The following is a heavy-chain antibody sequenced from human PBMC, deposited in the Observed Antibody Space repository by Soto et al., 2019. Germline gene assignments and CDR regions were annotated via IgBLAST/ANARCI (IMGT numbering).Heavy chain of an antibody. CDR1: GGTFSSYA. D-gene: IGHD3-10*01. Sequence: SVKVSCKASGGTFSSYAISWVRQAPGQGLEWMGGIIPIFGTANYAQKFQGRVTITADESTSTAYMELSSLRSEDTAVYYCATLRGGSGSYYNHGMDVWGQGTTVTVSS. V-gene: IGHV1-69*13. J-gene: IGHJ6*02. CDR3: ATLRGGSGSYYNHGMDV. CDR2: IIPIFGTA.